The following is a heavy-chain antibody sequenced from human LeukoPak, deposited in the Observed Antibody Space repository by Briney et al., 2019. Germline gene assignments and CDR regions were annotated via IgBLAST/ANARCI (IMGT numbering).Heavy chain of an antibody. D-gene: IGHD2-2*01. CDR3: ARLLKYQLLSSYYYYGMDV. V-gene: IGHV3-48*04. CDR2: IKSGSKTI. Sequence: PGGSLRLSCAASKYTFSSNSLSWVRQAPGKGLEWVSYIKSGSKTIHYADSVKGRFTISRDNAKNSLYLQMNSLRAEDTAVYYCARLLKYQLLSSYYYYGMDVWGQGTTVTVSS. CDR1: KYTFSSNS. J-gene: IGHJ6*02.